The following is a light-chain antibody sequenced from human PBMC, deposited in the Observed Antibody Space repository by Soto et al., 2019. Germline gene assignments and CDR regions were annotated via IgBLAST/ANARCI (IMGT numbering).Light chain of an antibody. CDR3: TSNAGSNIFV. Sequence: QSALTQPPSASGSPGQSVTISCTGTSSDVGGYNYVSWYQQHPGKAPKLMIYEVSKRPSGVPDRFSGSKSGNTASLTVSGLQAEDEADYYCTSNAGSNIFVFGTGTKV. V-gene: IGLV2-8*01. CDR2: EVS. CDR1: SSDVGGYNY. J-gene: IGLJ1*01.